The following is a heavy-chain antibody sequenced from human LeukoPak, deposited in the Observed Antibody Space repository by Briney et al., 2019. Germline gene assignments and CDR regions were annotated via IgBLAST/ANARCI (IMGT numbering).Heavy chain of an antibody. CDR1: GGSISNYY. J-gene: IGHJ3*02. CDR2: IYYSGST. D-gene: IGHD5-24*01. Sequence: PSETLSLTCTVSGGSISNYYWSWIRQPPGKGLEWIGYIYYSGSTNYNPSLKSRVTISVDTSKNQFSLKLSSVTAADTAVYYCARGRDGYGDDAFDIWGQGTMVTVSS. V-gene: IGHV4-59*01. CDR3: ARGRDGYGDDAFDI.